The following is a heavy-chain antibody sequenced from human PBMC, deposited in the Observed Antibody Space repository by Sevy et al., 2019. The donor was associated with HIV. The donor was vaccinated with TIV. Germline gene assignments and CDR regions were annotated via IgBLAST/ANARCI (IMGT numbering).Heavy chain of an antibody. J-gene: IGHJ4*02. CDR3: ARESPGDGYNPLFDY. CDR2: INPSGGST. V-gene: IGHV1-46*01. CDR1: GYTFTSYY. Sequence: ASVKVSCKASGYTFTSYYMHWVRQAPGQGLEWMGIINPSGGSTSYAQKFQGRVTTTRDTSTSTVYMELSSLRSEDTAVYYCARESPGDGYNPLFDYWGQGTLVTVSS. D-gene: IGHD5-12*01.